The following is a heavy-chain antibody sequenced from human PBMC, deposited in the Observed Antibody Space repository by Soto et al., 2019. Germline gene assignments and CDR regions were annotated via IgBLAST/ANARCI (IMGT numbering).Heavy chain of an antibody. Sequence: QVQLVQSGGDVVQPGRSLTLSCAASGLSISEYGMYWVRKAPGKGPEWVAAISYDGSDSYYADFVQGRFTITRDNTKNILFLHLTRLRADGTAVYYCATLRGMKLRLSIFGSWGQGTLVTVS. J-gene: IGHJ4*02. V-gene: IGHV3-30*03. D-gene: IGHD3-10*01. CDR3: ATLRGMKLRLSIFGS. CDR2: ISYDGSDS. CDR1: GLSISEYG.